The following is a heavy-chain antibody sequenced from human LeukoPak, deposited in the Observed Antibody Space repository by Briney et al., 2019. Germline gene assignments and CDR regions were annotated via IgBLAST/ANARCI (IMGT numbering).Heavy chain of an antibody. CDR1: GFTLRNYW. V-gene: IGHV3-74*01. CDR2: ISGDGSVT. J-gene: IGHJ4*01. D-gene: IGHD6-6*01. CDR3: ARYSSSSGGASYYLDY. Sequence: GGSLRLSCTASGFTLRNYWMHWVRQVPGKRLVWVSRISGDGSVTNYADSVQGRFTISRDNAKDILYLQINSLRSEDTAVYYCARYSSSSGGASYYLDYWGHGTLVTVSS.